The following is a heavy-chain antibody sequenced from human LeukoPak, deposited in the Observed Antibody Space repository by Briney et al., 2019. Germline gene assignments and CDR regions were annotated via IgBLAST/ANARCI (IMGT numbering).Heavy chain of an antibody. Sequence: GGSLRLSCAAPGFTFSSYEMNWVRQAPGKGLEWVSYISSSGSTIYYEDSVQGRFIISRDNTKNSLYLQMNRLRAEDTAVYYCAREVPYDIWGQGTMVTVSS. J-gene: IGHJ3*02. CDR3: AREVPYDI. V-gene: IGHV3-48*03. CDR2: ISSSGSTI. CDR1: GFTFSSYE. D-gene: IGHD1-1*01.